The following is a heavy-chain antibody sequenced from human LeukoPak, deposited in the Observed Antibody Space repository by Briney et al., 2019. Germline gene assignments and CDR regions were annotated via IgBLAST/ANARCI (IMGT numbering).Heavy chain of an antibody. Sequence: KPSETLSLTCSVSGGSISNSSYYWGWIRQPPGKGLEWIGIIYYSRSTYHNPSLKSRVIISVDTSKNQFSLKLSSVTAADTAVYYCARQRSKYYYENYWGQGTLVTVSS. J-gene: IGHJ4*02. CDR1: GGSISNSSYY. V-gene: IGHV4-39*01. CDR3: ARQRSKYYYENY. CDR2: IYYSRST. D-gene: IGHD3-22*01.